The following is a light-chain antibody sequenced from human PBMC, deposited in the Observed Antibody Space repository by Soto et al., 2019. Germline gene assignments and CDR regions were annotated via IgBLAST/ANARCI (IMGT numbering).Light chain of an antibody. CDR3: QQYST. J-gene: IGKJ1*01. CDR1: QSISSW. CDR2: KAS. Sequence: DIQMTLSPSTLSASVGDRVTITCRASQSISSWLAWYQQKPGKAPKLLIYKASSLESGVPSRFSGSGSGTEFTLTISSLQPDDFATYYCQQYSTFGQGTKVEIK. V-gene: IGKV1-5*03.